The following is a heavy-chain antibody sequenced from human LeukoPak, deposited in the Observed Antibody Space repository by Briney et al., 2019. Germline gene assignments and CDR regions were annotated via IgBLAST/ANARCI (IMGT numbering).Heavy chain of an antibody. CDR2: IYHSGST. CDR1: GYSISSGYY. CDR3: ARVPELGYCSGGSCYSADNSYYFDY. Sequence: SETLSLTCTVSGYSISSGYYWGWIRQPPGKGLEWIGSIYHSGSTYYNPSLKSRVTISVDTSKNQFSLKLSSVTAADTAVYYCARVPELGYCSGGSCYSADNSYYFDYWGQGTLVTVSS. J-gene: IGHJ4*02. D-gene: IGHD2-15*01. V-gene: IGHV4-38-2*02.